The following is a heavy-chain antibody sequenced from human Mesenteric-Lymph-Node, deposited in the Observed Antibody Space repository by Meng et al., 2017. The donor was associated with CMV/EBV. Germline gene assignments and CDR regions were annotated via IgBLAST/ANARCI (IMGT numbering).Heavy chain of an antibody. V-gene: IGHV3-30*02. Sequence: GESLKISCAASGFTFSSYGMHWVRQAPGKGLEWVAFIRYDGSNKYYADSVKGRFTISRDNSRNTLYLQMNSLRPGDTALYYCAKDSTWQADYFDYWGQGTLVTVSS. J-gene: IGHJ4*02. CDR1: GFTFSSYG. CDR2: IRYDGSNK. D-gene: IGHD2/OR15-2a*01. CDR3: AKDSTWQADYFDY.